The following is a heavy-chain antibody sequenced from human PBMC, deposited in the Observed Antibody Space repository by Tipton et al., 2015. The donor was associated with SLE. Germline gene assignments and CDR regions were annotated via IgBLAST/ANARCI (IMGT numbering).Heavy chain of an antibody. D-gene: IGHD3-10*01. CDR3: AKDAWFSFAWYFDL. Sequence: GSLRLSCAASGFTFSDYYMSWIRQAPGKGLEWVAFIRYDGSNKYYADSVKGRFTISRDNSKNTLYLQMNSLRAEDMALYYCAKDAWFSFAWYFDLWGRGTLVTVSS. J-gene: IGHJ2*01. V-gene: IGHV3-30*02. CDR1: GFTFSDYY. CDR2: IRYDGSNK.